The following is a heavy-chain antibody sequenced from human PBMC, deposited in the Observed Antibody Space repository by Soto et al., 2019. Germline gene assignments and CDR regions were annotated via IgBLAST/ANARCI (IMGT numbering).Heavy chain of an antibody. CDR3: AKGGIAVAGIFDY. D-gene: IGHD6-19*01. J-gene: IGHJ4*02. CDR2: ISYDGSNK. Sequence: VQLVESGGGVVQPGRSLRLSCAASGFTFSSYGMHWVRQAPGKGLEWVAVISYDGSNKYYADSVKGRFTISRDNSKNTLYLQMNSLRAEDTAVYYCAKGGIAVAGIFDYWGQGTLVTVSS. V-gene: IGHV3-30*18. CDR1: GFTFSSYG.